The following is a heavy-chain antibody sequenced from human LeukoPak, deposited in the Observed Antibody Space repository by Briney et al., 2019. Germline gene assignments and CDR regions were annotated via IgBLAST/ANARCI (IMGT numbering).Heavy chain of an antibody. V-gene: IGHV4-59*01. Sequence: SETLSLTCTASGGSISSYYWSWIRQPPGKGLEWIGYIYYSGSTNYNPSLKSRVTISVDTSKNQFSLKLSSVTAADTAVYYCARDHPDYGNAFDIWGQGTMVTVSS. J-gene: IGHJ3*02. CDR1: GGSISSYY. CDR3: ARDHPDYGNAFDI. CDR2: IYYSGST. D-gene: IGHD4-17*01.